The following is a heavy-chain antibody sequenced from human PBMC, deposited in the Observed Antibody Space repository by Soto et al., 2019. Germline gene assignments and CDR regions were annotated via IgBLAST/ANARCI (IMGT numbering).Heavy chain of an antibody. J-gene: IGHJ5*02. CDR3: ARHYSSDSRNWFDH. Sequence: XETLSLTCSVSGGSINSSSYFWGWVRQPPGKGLEWIGSIYYSGSTYYNPSLRSRVTISVDTSKNQFSLKLSSETAADTAVFYCARHYSSDSRNWFDHWGQGTLVTVSS. D-gene: IGHD6-19*01. V-gene: IGHV4-39*01. CDR2: IYYSGST. CDR1: GGSINSSSYF.